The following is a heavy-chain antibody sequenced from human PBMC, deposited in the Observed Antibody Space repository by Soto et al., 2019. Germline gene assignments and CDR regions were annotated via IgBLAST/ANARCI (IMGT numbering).Heavy chain of an antibody. CDR1: GGSISSGGYS. CDR3: ARNGGGSYWRGAFDI. J-gene: IGHJ3*02. CDR2: IYHSGST. Sequence: SETLSLTCAVSGGSISSGGYSWSWIRQPPGKGLEWIGYIYHSGSTYYNPSLKSRVTISVDRSKNQFSLKLSSVTAADTAVYYCARNGGGSYWRGAFDIWGKGTMVTVSS. V-gene: IGHV4-30-2*01. D-gene: IGHD1-26*01.